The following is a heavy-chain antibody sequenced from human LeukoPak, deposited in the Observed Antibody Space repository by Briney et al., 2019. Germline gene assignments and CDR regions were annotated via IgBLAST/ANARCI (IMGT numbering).Heavy chain of an antibody. D-gene: IGHD3-10*01. Sequence: SETLSLTCTVSGGSVSSGDYYWSWIRQPPGKGLEWIGYIYNSGSTNYNPSFMSRVTISEDTPKNQFSLKLSSVTAADTAVYYCVRDRELNYWGQGILVTVSS. CDR2: IYNSGST. J-gene: IGHJ4*02. V-gene: IGHV4-61*08. CDR3: VRDRELNY. CDR1: GGSVSSGDYY.